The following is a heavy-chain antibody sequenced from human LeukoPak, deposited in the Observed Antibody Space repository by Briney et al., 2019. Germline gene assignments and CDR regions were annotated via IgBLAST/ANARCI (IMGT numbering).Heavy chain of an antibody. Sequence: PGRSLRLSCSASGFAFSSYALHWVRQAPGKGLEWVAVISYDGTLHLRPDSVKGRFTVSRDNSKNTLYLQMNSLTSEVTAVYYCARGRSYRALRVPFDSWGQGTEVIVSS. V-gene: IGHV3-30*04. J-gene: IGHJ4*02. CDR1: GFAFSSYA. CDR3: ARGRSYRALRVPFDS. CDR2: ISYDGTLH. D-gene: IGHD3-16*02.